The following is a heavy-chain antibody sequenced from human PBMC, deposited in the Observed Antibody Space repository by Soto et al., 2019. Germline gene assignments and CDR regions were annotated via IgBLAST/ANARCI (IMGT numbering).Heavy chain of an antibody. Sequence: QVQLQQWGAGLLKPSETLSLTRAVYGGSVNSGNYYWSWIRQPPGKGLEWIGEMSHSGGTHFNPSLKRRVTISVDTSKNQCSLKMSSVTAADTALYYCARVERGTATTVVDAFDILGPGTLVTVSS. CDR1: GGSVNSGNYY. CDR3: ARVERGTATTVVDAFDI. J-gene: IGHJ3*02. V-gene: IGHV4-34*01. CDR2: MSHSGGT. D-gene: IGHD1-1*01.